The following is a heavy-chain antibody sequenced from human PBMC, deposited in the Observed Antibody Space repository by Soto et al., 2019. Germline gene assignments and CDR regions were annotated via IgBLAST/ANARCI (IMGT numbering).Heavy chain of an antibody. Sequence: ASVKVSCKASGYTFTSYGISWVRQAPGQGLEWMGWISAYNGNTNYAQKLQGRVTMTTDTSTSTAYMELRSLRSDDTAVYYCARDTYCSGGSCYSVWFDPWGQGTLVTVS. V-gene: IGHV1-18*01. CDR2: ISAYNGNT. CDR3: ARDTYCSGGSCYSVWFDP. J-gene: IGHJ5*02. CDR1: GYTFTSYG. D-gene: IGHD2-15*01.